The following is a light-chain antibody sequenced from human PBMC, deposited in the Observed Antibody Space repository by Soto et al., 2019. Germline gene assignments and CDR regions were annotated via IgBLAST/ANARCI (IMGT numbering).Light chain of an antibody. J-gene: IGKJ1*01. CDR1: QSVSTW. CDR3: QQYNNWPPT. Sequence: DIQMTQSPSSVSASVGDRITITCRASQSVSTWLAWFQQKPGQAPKLLIYDASSMESGIPARFSGSGSGTEFTLTFSSLQSEDFAVYSCQQYNNWPPTFGPGTKVDIK. CDR2: DAS. V-gene: IGKV1-5*01.